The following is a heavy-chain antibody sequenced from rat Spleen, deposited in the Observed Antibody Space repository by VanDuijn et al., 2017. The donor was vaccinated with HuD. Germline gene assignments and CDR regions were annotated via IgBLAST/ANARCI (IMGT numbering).Heavy chain of an antibody. V-gene: IGHV5-25*01. CDR2: ISTGGGNT. J-gene: IGHJ2*01. CDR3: AKLPGYPPYLDY. Sequence: EVQLVESDGGLVQPGGSLKLSCAASGFTFSDFYMAWVRQAPAKGLEWVATISTGGGNTYYRDSVKGRFTIARDNAKSTLYLQMDSLRSEDTATYYCAKLPGYPPYLDYWGQGVMVTVSS. CDR1: GFTFSDFY. D-gene: IGHD1-4*01.